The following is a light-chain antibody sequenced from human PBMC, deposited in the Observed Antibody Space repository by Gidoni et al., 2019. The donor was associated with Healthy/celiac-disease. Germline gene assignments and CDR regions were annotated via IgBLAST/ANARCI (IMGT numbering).Light chain of an antibody. J-gene: IGKJ4*01. V-gene: IGKV1-8*01. CDR3: QQYYSYPPT. CDR1: QGISRY. CDR2: AAS. Sequence: AIRMTQSPSSFSASTGDRVTITCRASQGISRYLAWYQQKPGTAPKLLIYAASTVQSGVPARFSGSGSGTDFTLTISCLQSEDFATYYCQQYYSYPPTFGGGTKVEIK.